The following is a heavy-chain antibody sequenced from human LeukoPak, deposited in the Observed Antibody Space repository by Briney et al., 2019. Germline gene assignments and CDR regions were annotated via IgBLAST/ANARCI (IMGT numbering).Heavy chain of an antibody. CDR2: IYYSGST. D-gene: IGHD2-2*01. Sequence: PSETLSLTCTVSGGSISSGDYYWSWIRQPPGKGLEWIGYIYYSGSTYYNPSLKSRVTISVVTSKNQFSLKLSSVTAADTAVYYCARDLEFYCSSTSCRAFDIWGQGTMVTVSS. J-gene: IGHJ3*02. CDR3: ARDLEFYCSSTSCRAFDI. CDR1: GGSISSGDYY. V-gene: IGHV4-30-4*01.